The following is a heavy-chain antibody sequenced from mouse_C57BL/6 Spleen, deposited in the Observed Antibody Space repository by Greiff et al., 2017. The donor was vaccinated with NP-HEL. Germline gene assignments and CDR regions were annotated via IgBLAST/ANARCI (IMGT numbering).Heavy chain of an antibody. Sequence: VQLQQSGAGLMKPGASVKLSCKATGYTFTGYWIEWVKQRPGHGLEWIGEILPGSGSTNYNAKFTGMATFTADTSSHTAYMQLSSLTTEDSAIYDCAREGGGYYYGSSWYFDVWGTGTTVTVSS. D-gene: IGHD1-1*01. CDR1: GYTFTGYW. V-gene: IGHV1-9*01. CDR3: AREGGGYYYGSSWYFDV. CDR2: ILPGSGST. J-gene: IGHJ1*03.